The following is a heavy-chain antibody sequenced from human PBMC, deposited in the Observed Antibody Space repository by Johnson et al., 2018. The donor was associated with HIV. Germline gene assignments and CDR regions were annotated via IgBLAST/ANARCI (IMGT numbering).Heavy chain of an antibody. CDR1: GFTFRNSW. V-gene: IGHV3-7*01. Sequence: VQLVESGGGVVRPGGSLRISCAASGFTFRNSWMNWVRQTPGKGLEWVANIKQDGSQKYYADSVKGRFTISRDNLKNTLYLQMNSLRAGDTAVYYCARELRGAQNDAFDIWGQGTMVTVSS. J-gene: IGHJ3*02. D-gene: IGHD1-26*01. CDR3: ARELRGAQNDAFDI. CDR2: IKQDGSQK.